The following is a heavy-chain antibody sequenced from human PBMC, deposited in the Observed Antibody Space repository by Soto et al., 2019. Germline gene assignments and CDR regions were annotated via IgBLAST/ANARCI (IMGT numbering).Heavy chain of an antibody. Sequence: ASVKVSCKASGYTFTSYGISWVRQAPGQGLEWMGWISAYNGNRNYALTPQGRVTMTTDPSTSTAYMELRSLRSDDTAVYFCTRGGGSYVFRGESFGYWGQGTLVTVSS. CDR1: GYTFTSYG. V-gene: IGHV1-18*04. D-gene: IGHD1-26*01. CDR2: ISAYNGNR. CDR3: TRGGGSYVFRGESFGY. J-gene: IGHJ4*02.